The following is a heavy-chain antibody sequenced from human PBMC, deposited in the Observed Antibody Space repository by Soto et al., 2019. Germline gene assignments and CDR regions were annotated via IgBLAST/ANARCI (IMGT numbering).Heavy chain of an antibody. D-gene: IGHD3-16*01. V-gene: IGHV3-48*02. CDR1: GFTFSDYT. Sequence: GGSLRLSCAASGFTFSDYTMNWVRQAPGKGLEWISYISKSSGSIQYADSVKGRFTISRDNAKNSLYLQMNSLRDEDTAVYYCARDLNWAFDYWGQGTLVTVSS. CDR2: ISKSSGSI. J-gene: IGHJ4*02. CDR3: ARDLNWAFDY.